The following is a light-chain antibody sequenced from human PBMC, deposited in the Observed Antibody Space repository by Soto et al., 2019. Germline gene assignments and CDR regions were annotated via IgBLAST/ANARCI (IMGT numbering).Light chain of an antibody. V-gene: IGLV2-14*03. J-gene: IGLJ2*01. CDR1: SGDVGSYNY. Sequence: QSVLTQPASVSGSPGQSITISCTGTSGDVGSYNYVSWYQQHPGKAPKVMIYDVSNRPSGVSNRFSGSKSGNTASLTISGLQAEDEADYYCSSSTSISTLIFG. CDR3: SSSTSISTLI. CDR2: DVS.